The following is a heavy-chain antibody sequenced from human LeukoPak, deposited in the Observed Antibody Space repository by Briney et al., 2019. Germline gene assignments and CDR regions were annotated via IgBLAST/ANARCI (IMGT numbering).Heavy chain of an antibody. D-gene: IGHD1-26*01. CDR2: FDPEDGET. J-gene: IGHJ3*02. CDR1: GYTLTELS. V-gene: IGHV1-24*01. Sequence: ASVKVSCKVSGYTLTELSMHWVRQAPGKGLEWMGGFDPEDGETIYAQKFQGRVTMTEDTSTDTAYMELSSLRSEDTAVYYCATDEISGSYLTGAFDIWGQGTMVTVSS. CDR3: ATDEISGSYLTGAFDI.